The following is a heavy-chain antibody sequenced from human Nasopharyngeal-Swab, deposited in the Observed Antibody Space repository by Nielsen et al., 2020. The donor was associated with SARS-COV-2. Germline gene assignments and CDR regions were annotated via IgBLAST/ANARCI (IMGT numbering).Heavy chain of an antibody. CDR3: AKDESGYYYDSSGYIDY. V-gene: IGHV3-30*18. Sequence: SLKISCAASGFTFSSYGMHWVRQAPGKGLEWVAVISYDGSNKYYADSVKGRFTISRDNSKNTLYLQMNSLRAEDTAVYYCAKDESGYYYDSSGYIDYWGQGTLVTVSS. CDR2: ISYDGSNK. D-gene: IGHD3-22*01. CDR1: GFTFSSYG. J-gene: IGHJ4*02.